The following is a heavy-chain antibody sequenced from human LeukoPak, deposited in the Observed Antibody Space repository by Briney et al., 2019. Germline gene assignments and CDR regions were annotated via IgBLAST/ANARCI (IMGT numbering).Heavy chain of an antibody. Sequence: GGSLRLSCAASGFTFSTYYMNWVRQAPGKGLEWVSNIRADGSGKWYMDSVKGRFTISRDNAKDSLFLQMNNLRAEDTAVYYCARWLYSSGWAIDYWGQGTLVTVSS. CDR3: ARWLYSSGWAIDY. V-gene: IGHV3-7*01. CDR2: IRADGSGK. D-gene: IGHD6-19*01. J-gene: IGHJ4*02. CDR1: GFTFSTYY.